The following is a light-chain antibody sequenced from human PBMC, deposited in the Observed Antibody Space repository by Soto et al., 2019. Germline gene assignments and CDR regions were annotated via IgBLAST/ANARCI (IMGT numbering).Light chain of an antibody. Sequence: DIQMTQYPSILSAFVGDRISITCRASQNISNWLAWYQQKPGNVPRLLIYDASTLRSGVQSRFSGSGSGTEFTLTISSLQPDDFATYYCQQYENYPWIFGQGTKVEIK. CDR2: DAS. CDR3: QQYENYPWI. CDR1: QNISNW. V-gene: IGKV1-5*01. J-gene: IGKJ1*01.